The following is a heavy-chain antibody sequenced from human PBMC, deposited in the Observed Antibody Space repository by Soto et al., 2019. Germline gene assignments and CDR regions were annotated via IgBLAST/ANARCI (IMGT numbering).Heavy chain of an antibody. D-gene: IGHD3-22*01. CDR2: IIPIFGTA. J-gene: IGHJ1*01. CDR1: GGTFSSYA. V-gene: IGHV1-69*12. CDR3: ARDMGYYYDSSGYAYFQH. Sequence: QVQLVQSGAEVKKPGSSVKVSCKASGGTFSSYAISWVRQAPGQGLEWMGGIIPIFGTANYAQKFQGRVTITADESTSTAYMELSSLRSEDTAVYYGARDMGYYYDSSGYAYFQHWGQGTLVTVSS.